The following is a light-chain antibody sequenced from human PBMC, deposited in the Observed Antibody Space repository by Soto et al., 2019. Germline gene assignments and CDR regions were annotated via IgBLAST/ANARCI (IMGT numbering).Light chain of an antibody. CDR3: QQRSNWPPNT. Sequence: EIVLTQSPATLSLSPGERATLSCRASQSVSSYFAWYQQKPAQAPRLLIYDASNRATSIPARFSGSGSGKDFTLTISSLEPEDFAVYYCQQRSNWPPNTFGQGTRLEIK. V-gene: IGKV3-11*01. J-gene: IGKJ5*01. CDR2: DAS. CDR1: QSVSSY.